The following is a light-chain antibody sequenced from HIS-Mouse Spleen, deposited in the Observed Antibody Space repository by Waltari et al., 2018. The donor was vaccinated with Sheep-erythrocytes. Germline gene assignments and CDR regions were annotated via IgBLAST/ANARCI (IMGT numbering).Light chain of an antibody. Sequence: QSALTQPRSVSGSPGQSVTISCTVTSSDVGGYNYVSWYQQHPGKAPKLMIYDVSKRPAGVPDRFSGSQSGLQAEDEADYYCCSYAGSYNHVFATGTKVTVL. V-gene: IGLV2-11*01. CDR2: DVS. CDR1: SSDVGGYNY. CDR3: CSYAGSYNHV. J-gene: IGLJ1*01.